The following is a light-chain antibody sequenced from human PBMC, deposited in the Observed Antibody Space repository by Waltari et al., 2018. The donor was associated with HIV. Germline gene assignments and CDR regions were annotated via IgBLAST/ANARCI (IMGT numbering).Light chain of an antibody. Sequence: QSALTQPPSVSGSPGQSVTISCTGTTSDVGYYNYVSWYQQYPGQAPKHIIFDVNQRPSGVPERFSGSKSGTTASLTISGLQTADEADYFCCAYAAGHVSYVFGNGTAVAVL. J-gene: IGLJ1*01. CDR1: TSDVGYYNY. CDR3: CAYAAGHVSYV. V-gene: IGLV2-11*01. CDR2: DVN.